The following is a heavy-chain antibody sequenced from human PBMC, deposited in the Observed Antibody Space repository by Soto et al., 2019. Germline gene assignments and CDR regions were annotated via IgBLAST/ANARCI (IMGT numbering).Heavy chain of an antibody. CDR2: ISYDGANT. V-gene: IGHV3-30*04. CDR3: ARGGDYNWHFEDFDI. CDR1: GFAFRIFS. J-gene: IGHJ3*02. D-gene: IGHD1-7*01. Sequence: SLILSSSAAGFAFRIFSAAWVRKAPGKWLELVAGISYDGANTFYADSVKGRFPISRDNSKNRLYVEMHSLRSDDTAGYYCARGGDYNWHFEDFDIWGQGAVATVSS.